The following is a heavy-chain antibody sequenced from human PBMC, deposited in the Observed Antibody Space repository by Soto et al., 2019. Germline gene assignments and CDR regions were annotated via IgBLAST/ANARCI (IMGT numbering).Heavy chain of an antibody. V-gene: IGHV1-69*13. Sequence: SVKVSCKASGYTFTSYGISWVRQAPGQGLEWMGGIIPIFGTANYAQKFQGRVTITADESTSTAYMELSSLRSEDTAVYYCARWYYYDSSGYYQTTYAFGIWGQGTMVTVSS. CDR1: GYTFTSYG. D-gene: IGHD3-22*01. CDR3: ARWYYYDSSGYYQTTYAFGI. CDR2: IIPIFGTA. J-gene: IGHJ3*02.